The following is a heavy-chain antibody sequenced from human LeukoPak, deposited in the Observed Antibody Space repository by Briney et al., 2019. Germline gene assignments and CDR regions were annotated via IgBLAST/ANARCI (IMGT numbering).Heavy chain of an antibody. CDR1: GGTFSSYA. CDR2: IIPIFGTA. J-gene: IGHJ4*02. V-gene: IGHV1-69*05. Sequence: SVKVSCKASGGTFSSYAISWVRQAPGQGLEWMGGIIPIFGTANYAQKFQGRVTITTDESTSTAYVELSSLRSEDTAVYYCARGVGGARLLFSFDYWGQGTLVTVSS. CDR3: ARGVGGARLLFSFDY. D-gene: IGHD1-26*01.